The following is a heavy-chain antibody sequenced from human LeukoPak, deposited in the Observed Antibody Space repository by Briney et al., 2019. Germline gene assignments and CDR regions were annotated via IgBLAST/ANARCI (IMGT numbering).Heavy chain of an antibody. D-gene: IGHD3-10*01. J-gene: IGHJ4*02. CDR3: ARTYYYGSGSPIPYLDY. CDR1: GVSISSSSYY. Sequence: PSQTLSLTCTVSGVSISSSSYYWGWIRQPPGKGLEWIERIYYSGSTYYNPSLKSRVTISVDTSKNQFSLKLSSVTAADTAVYCCARTYYYGSGSPIPYLDYWGQGTLVAVSS. CDR2: IYYSGST. V-gene: IGHV4-39*07.